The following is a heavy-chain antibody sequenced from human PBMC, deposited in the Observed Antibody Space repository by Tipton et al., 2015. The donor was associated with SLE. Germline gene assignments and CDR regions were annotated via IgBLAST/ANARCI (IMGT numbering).Heavy chain of an antibody. CDR2: IYYSGST. CDR3: ARDPHYYDSSEGFDY. V-gene: IGHV4-59*01. CDR1: GGSISSYY. D-gene: IGHD3-22*01. Sequence: TLSLTCTVSGGSISSYYWSWIRQPPGKGLEWIGYIYYSGSTNYNPSLKSRVTISVDTSKNQFSLKLSSVTAADTAVYYCARDPHYYDSSEGFDYWGQGTLVTVSS. J-gene: IGHJ4*02.